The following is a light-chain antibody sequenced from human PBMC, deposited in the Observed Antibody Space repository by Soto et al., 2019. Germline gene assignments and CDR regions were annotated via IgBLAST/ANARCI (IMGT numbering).Light chain of an antibody. CDR1: GPKIGKNL. V-gene: IGLV1-51*02. CDR2: END. J-gene: IGLJ2*01. CDR3: ATWDSSLYGVV. Sequence: QSVLTQPPSVSAAPGQKVTISCSGSGPKIGKNLVSWYQQLPGAVPKVLIFENDKRLSGIPDRFSGSRSGTSATLDITGLQTGDEADYYCATWDSSLYGVVFGGGTKLTVL.